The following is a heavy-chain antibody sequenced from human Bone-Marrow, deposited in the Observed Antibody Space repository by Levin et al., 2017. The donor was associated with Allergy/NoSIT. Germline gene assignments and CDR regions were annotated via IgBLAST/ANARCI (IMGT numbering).Heavy chain of an antibody. CDR1: GLTFNSYW. J-gene: IGHJ4*02. CDR3: ARGWYSFDS. CDR2: INSDGSST. Sequence: QPGGSLRLSCAASGLTFNSYWMHWVRQAPGKGLVRVSRINSDGSSTDYADSVKGRFTISRDNARNTLYLQMNSLRAEDTAVYYCARGWYSFDSWGQGTLVTVSS. V-gene: IGHV3-74*01.